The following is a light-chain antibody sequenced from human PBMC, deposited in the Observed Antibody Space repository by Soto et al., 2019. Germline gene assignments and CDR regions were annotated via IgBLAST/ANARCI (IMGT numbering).Light chain of an antibody. V-gene: IGKV3-15*01. CDR3: QQYNRWPLT. CDR2: GAS. CDR1: QSVSSN. J-gene: IGKJ1*01. Sequence: EMVMTQSPATLSVSPGERATLSCGASQSVSSNLAWYQQKPGQGPRLLIYGASSRATGIPARFSGSGSATEFTLTISSLQSEDFAVYFCQQYNRWPLTFGQGTKVDIK.